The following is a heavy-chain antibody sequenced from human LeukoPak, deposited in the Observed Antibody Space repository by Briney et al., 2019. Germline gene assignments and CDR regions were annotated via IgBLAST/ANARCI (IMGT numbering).Heavy chain of an antibody. J-gene: IGHJ5*02. CDR2: MNPNSGNT. CDR3: ARGDYDILTGHGYGDWFDP. V-gene: IGHV1-8*02. Sequence: ASVKVSCKASGYTFTCYDINWVRQATGQGLEWMGWMNPNSGNTGYAQKFQGRVTMTRNTSISTAYMELSSLRSEATAVYYCARGDYDILTGHGYGDWFDPWGQGTLVTVSS. CDR1: GYTFTCYD. D-gene: IGHD3-9*01.